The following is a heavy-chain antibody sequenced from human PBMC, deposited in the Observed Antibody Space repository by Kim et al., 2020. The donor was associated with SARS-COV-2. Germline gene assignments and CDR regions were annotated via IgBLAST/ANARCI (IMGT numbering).Heavy chain of an antibody. D-gene: IGHD6-13*01. CDR1: GFTFSSYA. CDR3: ARGGGSSSWYWGHSKKQQEERFDP. CDR2: ISYDGSNK. V-gene: IGHV3-30-3*01. Sequence: GGSLRLSCAASGFTFSSYAMHWVRQAPGKGLEWVAVISYDGSNKYYADSVKGRFTISRDNSKNTLYLQMNSLRAEDTAVYYCARGGGSSSWYWGHSKKQQEERFDPWGQGTLVTVSS. J-gene: IGHJ5*02.